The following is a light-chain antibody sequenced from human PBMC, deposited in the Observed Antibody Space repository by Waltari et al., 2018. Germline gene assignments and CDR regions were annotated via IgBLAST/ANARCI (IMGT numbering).Light chain of an antibody. CDR3: NSYSDSDSLVV. J-gene: IGLJ2*01. CDR1: SSDVGGFNY. Sequence: QSALTQPASVSGSPGQSITIPCTGTSSDVGGFNYVSWFQQHPGKAPKLLIFDGTNRPSGFAHRFSGYKSCPTASLAISGLQADDEAHYFCNSYSDSDSLVVFGGGTRLTVL. V-gene: IGLV2-14*03. CDR2: DGT.